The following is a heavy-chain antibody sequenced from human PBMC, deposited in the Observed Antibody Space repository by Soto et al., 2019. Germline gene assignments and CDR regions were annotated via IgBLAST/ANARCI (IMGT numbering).Heavy chain of an antibody. V-gene: IGHV4-39*01. CDR2: IYYSGST. D-gene: IGHD3-10*01. J-gene: IGHJ4*02. CDR3: ARLAGVLWFGELPIDY. Sequence: QLQLQESGPGLVKPSETLSLTCTVSGGSISSSSYYWGWIRQPPGKGLEWIGSIYYSGSTYYNPSLKSRVTISVDTSKNQFSLKLSSVTAADTAVYYCARLAGVLWFGELPIDYWGQGTLVTVSS. CDR1: GGSISSSSYY.